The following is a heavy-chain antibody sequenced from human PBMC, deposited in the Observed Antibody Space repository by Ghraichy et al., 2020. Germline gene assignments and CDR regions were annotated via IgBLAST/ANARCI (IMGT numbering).Heavy chain of an antibody. CDR2: ISAHNGDR. Sequence: ASVKVSCKASGYTFTSYGISWVRQAPGQGLEWMGWISAHNGDRKYVQKFQDRVTMTIDTSTNTAYMELRTLQSDDTAVYYCAREALGVRFWGSEYWGQGTLVTGSS. CDR1: GYTFTSYG. V-gene: IGHV1-18*01. CDR3: AREALGVRFWGSEY. D-gene: IGHD3-3*01. J-gene: IGHJ4*02.